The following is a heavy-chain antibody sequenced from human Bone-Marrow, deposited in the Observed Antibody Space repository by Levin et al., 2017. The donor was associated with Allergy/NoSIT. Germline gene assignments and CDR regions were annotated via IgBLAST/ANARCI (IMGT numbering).Heavy chain of an antibody. Sequence: QPGGSLRLSCAASGFIFKNYAMSWVRQAPGKGLEWVSAICGGCDNTYYTDSVRGRFSISRDDSKNTLFLQMTSLRAEDPAIYYYAQKYDSTWPNWGQGTLVTVSS. CDR2: ICGGCDNT. CDR1: GFIFKNYA. V-gene: IGHV3-23*01. D-gene: IGHD3-22*01. J-gene: IGHJ4*02. CDR3: AQKYDSTWPN.